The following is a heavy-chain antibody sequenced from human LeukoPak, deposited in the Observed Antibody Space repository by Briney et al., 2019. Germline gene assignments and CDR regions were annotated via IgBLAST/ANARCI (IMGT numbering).Heavy chain of an antibody. CDR2: IYTSGST. D-gene: IGHD6-19*01. J-gene: IGHJ3*02. V-gene: IGHV4-61*02. CDR1: GGSISSGSYY. Sequence: PSETLSLTCTVSGGSISSGSYYWSWIRQPAGKGLEWIGRIYTSGSTNYNPSLKSRVTISVDTSKNQFSLKLSSVTAADTAVYYSARAPDPPRVAGNAFDIWGQGTMVTVSS. CDR3: ARAPDPPRVAGNAFDI.